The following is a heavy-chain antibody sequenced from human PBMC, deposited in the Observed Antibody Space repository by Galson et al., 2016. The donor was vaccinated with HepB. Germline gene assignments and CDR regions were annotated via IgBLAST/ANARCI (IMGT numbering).Heavy chain of an antibody. CDR3: ARTFVDIYGRRYFDY. CDR2: ISYSGNT. D-gene: IGHD5-18*01. Sequence: SETLSLTCTVSSDSFTGSSYYWAWIRQPPGKGLEWIGSISYSGNTYYNPSLKSRVTVSVDTSRKHFSLKLISVTAADTAVFYCARTFVDIYGRRYFDYWGQGTLVSVS. CDR1: SDSFTGSSYY. V-gene: IGHV4-39*02. J-gene: IGHJ4*02.